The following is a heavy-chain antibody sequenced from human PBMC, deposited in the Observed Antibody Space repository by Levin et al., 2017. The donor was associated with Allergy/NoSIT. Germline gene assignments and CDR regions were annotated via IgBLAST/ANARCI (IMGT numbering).Heavy chain of an antibody. Sequence: GGSLRLSCAASGFTFSNYAMSWVRQAPGKGLEWVSAISGSDGSTYYADSVKGRFTISRDNSKNTLYLQMNSLRAEDSAVYYCAKTGSTTIAARLNYWGQGTLVTVSS. CDR3: AKTGSTTIAARLNY. V-gene: IGHV3-23*01. CDR1: GFTFSNYA. J-gene: IGHJ4*02. D-gene: IGHD6-6*01. CDR2: ISGSDGST.